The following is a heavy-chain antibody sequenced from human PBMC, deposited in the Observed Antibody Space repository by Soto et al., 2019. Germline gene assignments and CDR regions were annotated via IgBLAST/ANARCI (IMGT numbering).Heavy chain of an antibody. CDR1: GGTFSTHA. CDR3: ARGYCSGGNCYSGMDV. V-gene: IGHV1-69*13. Sequence: SVKVSCKASGGTFSTHAIIWVRQAPGHGLEWMGRIIPISGTTYYTQKFQGRVTITADEPTSTAFMELSSLKSEDTAVFYCARGYCSGGNCYSGMDVWGQGTMVTVSS. D-gene: IGHD2-15*01. J-gene: IGHJ6*02. CDR2: IIPISGTT.